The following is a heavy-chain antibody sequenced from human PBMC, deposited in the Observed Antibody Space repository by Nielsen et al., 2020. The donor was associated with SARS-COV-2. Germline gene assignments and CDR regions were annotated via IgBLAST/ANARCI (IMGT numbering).Heavy chain of an antibody. CDR1: GLSVSSHD. D-gene: IGHD4-17*01. V-gene: IGHV3-53*01. J-gene: IGHJ2*01. CDR3: AKDGTVTTLASGYFDL. Sequence: GGSLRLSCAASGLSVSSHDMNWVRQAPGKGLQWVSLIYSDGSTKYADSVKGRFTISRDNSRNTVYLQMNSLRPEDTALYYCAKDGTVTTLASGYFDLWGRGTLVTVSS. CDR2: IYSDGST.